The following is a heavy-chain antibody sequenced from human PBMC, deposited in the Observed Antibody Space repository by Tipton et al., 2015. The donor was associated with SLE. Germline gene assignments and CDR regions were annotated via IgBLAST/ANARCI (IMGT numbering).Heavy chain of an antibody. D-gene: IGHD2-15*01. CDR3: AKIEDIRYYLGLDV. Sequence: TLSLTCTVSGGSISKSSHYWGWIRQPPGKGLEWIGSVYFSGVTYYNPSLKSRVSILVDTSKNQFSLKLSSVTAADTAVYFCAKIEDIRYYLGLDVWGRGTTVTVSS. CDR2: VYFSGVT. V-gene: IGHV4-39*07. J-gene: IGHJ6*02. CDR1: GGSISKSSHY.